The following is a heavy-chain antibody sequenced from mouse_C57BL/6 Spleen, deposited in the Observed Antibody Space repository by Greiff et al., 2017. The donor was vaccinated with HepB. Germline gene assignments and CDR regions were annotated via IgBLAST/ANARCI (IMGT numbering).Heavy chain of an antibody. V-gene: IGHV1-53*01. D-gene: IGHD1-1*01. Sequence: VQLQQPGTELVKPGASVKLSCKASGYTFTSYWMHWVKQRPGQGLEWIGNINPSNGGTNYNEKFKSKATLTVDKSSSTAYMQLSSLTSEDSAVYYCAREGHYYGSSLYAMDYWGQGTSVTVSS. J-gene: IGHJ4*01. CDR2: INPSNGGT. CDR1: GYTFTSYW. CDR3: AREGHYYGSSLYAMDY.